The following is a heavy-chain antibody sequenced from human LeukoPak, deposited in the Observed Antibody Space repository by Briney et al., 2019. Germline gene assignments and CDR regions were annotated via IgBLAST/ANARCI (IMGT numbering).Heavy chain of an antibody. J-gene: IGHJ4*02. D-gene: IGHD1-26*01. CDR3: ARVRNRYSGSYFCDY. Sequence: ASVKVSCKASGYTFTSYGISWVRQAPGQGLEWMGWISAYNGNTNYAQKLQGRVTMTTDTSTSTAYMELRSLRSDDTAVYYCARVRNRYSGSYFCDYWGQGTLVTVSS. CDR2: ISAYNGNT. V-gene: IGHV1-18*01. CDR1: GYTFTSYG.